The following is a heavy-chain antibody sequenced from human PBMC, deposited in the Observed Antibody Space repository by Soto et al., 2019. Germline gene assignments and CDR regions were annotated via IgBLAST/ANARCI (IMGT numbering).Heavy chain of an antibody. CDR1: GFTFSNYW. CDR2: ISPDGSNT. Sequence: GGSLRLSCVASGFTFSNYWMHWVRQAPGKGLVWVPRISPDGSNTNYADSVKGRFTISRDNAKNTVYLQMNSLRAEDTALYYCARDTWMYSWGQDAVVTISS. D-gene: IGHD2-8*01. CDR3: ARDTWMYS. J-gene: IGHJ1*01. V-gene: IGHV3-74*01.